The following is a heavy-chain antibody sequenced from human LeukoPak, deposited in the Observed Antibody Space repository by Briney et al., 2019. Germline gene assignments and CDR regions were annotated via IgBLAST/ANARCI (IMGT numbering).Heavy chain of an antibody. V-gene: IGHV4-34*01. Sequence: PSETLSLTCAVYGGSFSGYYWSWIRQPPGKGLEWIGEINHSGSTNYNPSLKSRVTISVDTSKNQFSLKLSSVTAADTAVYYCARDRYSSSWIFDYWGQGTLVTVSS. CDR3: ARDRYSSSWIFDY. CDR1: GGSFSGYY. D-gene: IGHD6-13*01. J-gene: IGHJ4*02. CDR2: INHSGST.